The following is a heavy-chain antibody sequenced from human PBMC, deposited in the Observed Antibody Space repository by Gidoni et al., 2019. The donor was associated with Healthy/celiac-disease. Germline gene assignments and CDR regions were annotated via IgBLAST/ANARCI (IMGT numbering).Heavy chain of an antibody. CDR3: ARAGYCSSTSCYTGGFDY. Sequence: VQLVESGGCLVHPGGSLRLSCALSGFTSSSNYMRWVRQATGKGLEWVSVMYSGGSTYYEDSVKGRFTIDRDNCKNKLYLQMNSLRAEDTAVYYCARAGYCSSTSCYTGGFDYWGQGTLVTVSS. J-gene: IGHJ4*02. CDR1: GFTSSSNY. D-gene: IGHD2-2*02. CDR2: MYSGGST. V-gene: IGHV3-66*02.